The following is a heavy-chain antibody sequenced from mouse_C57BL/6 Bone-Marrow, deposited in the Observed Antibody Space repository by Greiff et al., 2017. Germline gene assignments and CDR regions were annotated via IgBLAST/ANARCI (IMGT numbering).Heavy chain of an antibody. D-gene: IGHD2-14*01. CDR3: ARGDYRDAMDY. Sequence: EVQLQQSGPELVKPGASVKIPCKASGYTFTDYNMDWVKQSHGKSLEWIGDINPNNGGTIYNQKFKGKATLTVDKSSSTAYMELRSLTSEDTAVYYCARGDYRDAMDYWGQGTSVTVSS. CDR2: INPNNGGT. V-gene: IGHV1-18*01. CDR1: GYTFTDYN. J-gene: IGHJ4*01.